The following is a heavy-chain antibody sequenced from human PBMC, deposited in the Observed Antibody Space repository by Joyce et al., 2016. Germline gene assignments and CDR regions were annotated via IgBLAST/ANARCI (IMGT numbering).Heavy chain of an antibody. CDR2: TYYRSKWNN. J-gene: IGHJ4*02. V-gene: IGHV6-1*01. CDR3: TRDFDY. CDR1: GDTVSINNTT. Sequence: VQLQQSGPGLVKPSQTLSLICAFSGDTVSINNTTWNWIRQSPSRGLEWLARTYYRSKWNNDYAVSVKSRVIINLDTSKKQFSLQLNSVTPEDTAVYYCTRDFDYWGQGTLVTVSS.